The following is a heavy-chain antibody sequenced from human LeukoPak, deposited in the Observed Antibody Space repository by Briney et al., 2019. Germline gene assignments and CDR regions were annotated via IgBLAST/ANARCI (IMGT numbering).Heavy chain of an antibody. Sequence: ASVKVSCKASGYSFTSYYIHWLRQAPGQGLEWVGWIHLNSGGTSYAQKFQDRVTMTRDTSISTAYMELSRLRSDDTAVYYCAIGEYYDFWSGYSGPLYYYYYMTSGAKGPRSPSP. J-gene: IGHJ6*03. D-gene: IGHD3-3*01. CDR2: IHLNSGGT. V-gene: IGHV1-2*02. CDR3: AIGEYYDFWSGYSGPLYYYYYMTS. CDR1: GYSFTSYY.